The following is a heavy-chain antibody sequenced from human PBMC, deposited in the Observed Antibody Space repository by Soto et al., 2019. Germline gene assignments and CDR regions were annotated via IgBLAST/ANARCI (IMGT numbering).Heavy chain of an antibody. J-gene: IGHJ4*02. CDR2: ISAYNGDT. CDR1: GYTFTSHG. D-gene: IGHD6-6*01. V-gene: IGHV1-18*01. Sequence: ASVKVSCKASGYTFTSHGISWVRQAPGQGLEWMGWISAYNGDTNYAQKLQGRVTMTTDTSTSTAYMELRSLRSDDTAVYYCAILQGKAAPHDYWGQGTLVTVSS. CDR3: AILQGKAAPHDY.